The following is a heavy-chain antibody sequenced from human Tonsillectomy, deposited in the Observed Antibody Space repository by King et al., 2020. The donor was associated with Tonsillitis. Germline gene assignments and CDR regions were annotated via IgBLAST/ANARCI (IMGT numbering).Heavy chain of an antibody. J-gene: IGHJ5*02. CDR2: IKSKTDGGTT. D-gene: IGHD2-15*01. Sequence: QLVQSGGGLVKPGGSLRLSCAASGFTFSNAWMSWVRQAPGKGLEWVGRIKSKTDGGTTDYAAPVKGRFTISRDDSKNTLYLQMNSLKTEDTAVYYCTTERYCSGGSCYDNWFDPWGQGTLVTVSS. CDR1: GFTFSNAW. V-gene: IGHV3-15*01. CDR3: TTERYCSGGSCYDNWFDP.